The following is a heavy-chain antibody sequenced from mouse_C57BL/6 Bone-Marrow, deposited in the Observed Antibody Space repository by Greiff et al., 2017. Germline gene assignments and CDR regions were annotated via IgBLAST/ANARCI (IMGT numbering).Heavy chain of an antibody. D-gene: IGHD1-1*01. Sequence: QVQLQQPGAELVKPGASVKLSCKASGYTFTSYWMHWVKQRPGQGLEWIGMIHPNSGSTNYNEKFTSKATLTVDKSSRTAYMQLSSLTSEDSAVYYCARWDTTVVASYYFDYWGQGTTLTVSS. CDR2: IHPNSGST. J-gene: IGHJ2*01. V-gene: IGHV1-64*01. CDR3: ARWDTTVVASYYFDY. CDR1: GYTFTSYW.